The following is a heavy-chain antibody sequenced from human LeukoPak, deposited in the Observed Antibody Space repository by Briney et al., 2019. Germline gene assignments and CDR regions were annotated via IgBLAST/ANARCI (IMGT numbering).Heavy chain of an antibody. CDR3: ARGYCSGGSCYVGDHFDY. D-gene: IGHD2-15*01. Sequence: GASVKVSCKASGCTFTSYDINWVRQATGQGLEWMGWMNPNNGNTGYAQKFQGRVTMTRNTSISTAYMELSSLRSEDTAVYYCARGYCSGGSCYVGDHFDYWGQGTLVTVSS. CDR1: GCTFTSYD. J-gene: IGHJ4*02. V-gene: IGHV1-8*01. CDR2: MNPNNGNT.